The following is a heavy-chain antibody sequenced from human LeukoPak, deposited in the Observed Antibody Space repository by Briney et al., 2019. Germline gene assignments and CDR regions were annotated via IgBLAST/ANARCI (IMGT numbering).Heavy chain of an antibody. J-gene: IGHJ6*03. V-gene: IGHV1-8*01. Sequence: GASVKVSCKASGYTFTSYDINWVRQATGQGLEWMGWMNPNSGNTGYAQKFQGRVTMTGNTSISTAYMELSSLRSEDTAVYYCARAPYGSGSYYIPHYYYYMDVWGKGTTVTVSS. CDR2: MNPNSGNT. CDR1: GYTFTSYD. CDR3: ARAPYGSGSYYIPHYYYYMDV. D-gene: IGHD3-10*01.